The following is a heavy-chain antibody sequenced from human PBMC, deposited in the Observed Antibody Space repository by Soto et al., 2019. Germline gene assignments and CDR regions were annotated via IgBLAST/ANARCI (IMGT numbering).Heavy chain of an antibody. J-gene: IGHJ3*02. CDR1: GFTVSSNY. D-gene: IGHD1-26*01. V-gene: IGHV3-53*01. CDR3: ASSGSYYVRFAFDI. Sequence: GGSLRLSCAASGFTVSSNYMSWVRQAPGKGLEWVSVIYSGGSTYYADSVKGRFTISRDNSKNTLYLQMNSLRAEDTAVYYCASSGSYYVRFAFDIWGQGTMFTVS. CDR2: IYSGGST.